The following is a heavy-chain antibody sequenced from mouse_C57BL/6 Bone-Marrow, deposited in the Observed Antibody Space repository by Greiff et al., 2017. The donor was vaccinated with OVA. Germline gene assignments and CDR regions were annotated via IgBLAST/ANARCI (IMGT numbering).Heavy chain of an antibody. CDR1: GYAFSSSW. CDR3: ARSVLYDYDEYYFDY. D-gene: IGHD2-4*01. J-gene: IGHJ2*01. CDR2: IYPGDGDT. V-gene: IGHV1-82*01. Sequence: VQLQQSGPELVKPGASVKISCKASGYAFSSSWMNWVKQRPGKGLEWIGRIYPGDGDTNYNGKFKGKATLTADKSSSTAYMQLSSLTSEDSAVYFCARSVLYDYDEYYFDYWGQGTTLTVSS.